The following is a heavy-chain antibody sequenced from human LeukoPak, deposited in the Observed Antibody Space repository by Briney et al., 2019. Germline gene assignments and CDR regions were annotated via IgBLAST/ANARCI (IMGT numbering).Heavy chain of an antibody. Sequence: GGSLRLSCAGSGFIFNNYAMHWVRQPPGKGLEWVSGISRNSGTIDYADSVRGRFTISRDNAKNSLYLQMDSLRVEDTAFYYCAKDNRRHYTSGPNPDSLHWGQGALVTVSS. CDR2: ISRNSGTI. CDR1: GFIFNNYA. D-gene: IGHD6-19*01. CDR3: AKDNRRHYTSGPNPDSLH. V-gene: IGHV3-9*01. J-gene: IGHJ4*02.